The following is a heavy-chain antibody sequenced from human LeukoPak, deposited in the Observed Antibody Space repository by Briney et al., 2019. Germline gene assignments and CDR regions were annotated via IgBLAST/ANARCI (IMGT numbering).Heavy chain of an antibody. J-gene: IGHJ4*02. D-gene: IGHD2-21*02. CDR2: VGGDEKA. CDR1: GFPFSGNA. Sequence: GGSLRLSCAASGFPFSGNAMSWVRQAPGRGLEWVSGVGGDEKAHYADFVRGRFTITRDNSKKTVYLQMNSLTVEDTAVYYCAKDLSWWVTADYWGQGVLVTVSS. V-gene: IGHV3-23*01. CDR3: AKDLSWWVTADY.